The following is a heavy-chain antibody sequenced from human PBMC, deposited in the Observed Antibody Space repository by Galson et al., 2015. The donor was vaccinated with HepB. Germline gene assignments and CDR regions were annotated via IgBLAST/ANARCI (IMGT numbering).Heavy chain of an antibody. CDR3: ARDSNWYDSSGYRFDY. CDR2: INPKSGGT. D-gene: IGHD3-22*01. Sequence: SVKVSCKASGYTFTDSHIHWVRQAPGQGLEWMGRINPKSGGTNYVQKFQGRVTMTRETSISTAYMELSRLRSDDTAVFYCARDSNWYDSSGYRFDYWGQGTLVHVSS. V-gene: IGHV1-2*06. J-gene: IGHJ4*02. CDR1: GYTFTDSH.